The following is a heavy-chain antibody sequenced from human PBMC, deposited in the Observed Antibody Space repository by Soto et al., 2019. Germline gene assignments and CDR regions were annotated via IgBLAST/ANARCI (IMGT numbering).Heavy chain of an antibody. V-gene: IGHV1-24*01. CDR3: ATNPPYVLRFLEWTPRGALAGMDV. CDR1: GYTLTELS. J-gene: IGHJ6*02. CDR2: FDPEDGET. Sequence: ASVKVSCKVSGYTLTELSMHWVRQAPGKGLEWMGGFDPEDGETIYAQKFQGRVTMTEDTSTDTAYMELSSLRSEDTAVYYCATNPPYVLRFLEWTPRGALAGMDVWGQGTTVTVSS. D-gene: IGHD3-3*01.